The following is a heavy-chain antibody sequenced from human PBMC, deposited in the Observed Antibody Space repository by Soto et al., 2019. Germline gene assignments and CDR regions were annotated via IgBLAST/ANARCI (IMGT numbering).Heavy chain of an antibody. CDR1: GFTFSSYA. D-gene: IGHD3-3*01. V-gene: IGHV3-64D*08. Sequence: GGSLRLSCSASGFTFSSYAMHWVRQAPGKGLEYVSAISSNGGSTYYADSVKGRFTISRDSSKNTLYLQMSSLRAEDTAVYYCVKRRFLEWLLDFDYWGQGTLVTVSS. CDR2: ISSNGGST. CDR3: VKRRFLEWLLDFDY. J-gene: IGHJ4*02.